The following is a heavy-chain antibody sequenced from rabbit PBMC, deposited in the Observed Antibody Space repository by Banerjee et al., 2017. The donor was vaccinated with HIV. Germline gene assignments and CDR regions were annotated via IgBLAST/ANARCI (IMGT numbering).Heavy chain of an antibody. Sequence: QEQLVESGGGLVQPEGSLTLTCTASGFSFSSSYWTCWVRQAPGKGLEWIGCIYAGSSNKNEYASWAKGRFTISKTSSTTVTLQMTSLTAADTATYFCARQDYDDYGDYNLWGPGTLVTVS. D-gene: IGHD2-1*01. J-gene: IGHJ4*01. CDR3: ARQDYDDYGDYNL. CDR1: GFSFSSSYW. CDR2: IYAGSSNKN. V-gene: IGHV1S45*01.